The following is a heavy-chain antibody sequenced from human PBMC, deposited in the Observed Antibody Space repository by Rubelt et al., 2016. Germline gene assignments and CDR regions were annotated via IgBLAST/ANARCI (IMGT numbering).Heavy chain of an antibody. CDR1: GGSINDNNW. D-gene: IGHD6-19*01. J-gene: IGHJ4*02. CDR3: ARNSIGWSQMDY. CDR2: ISHSGST. Sequence: SLTCAVSGGSINDNNWWSWVRQPPGKGLEWIGEISHSGSTSYNPSIQRRVTISMGKPMHHFSLRLSSVTAADTAVYYCARNSIGWSQMDYWGQGTQVTVSS. V-gene: IGHV4-4*02.